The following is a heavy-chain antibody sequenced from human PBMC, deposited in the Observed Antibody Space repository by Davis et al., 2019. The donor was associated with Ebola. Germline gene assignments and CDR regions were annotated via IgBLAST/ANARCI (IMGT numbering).Heavy chain of an antibody. Sequence: GGSLRLSCAASGFTFSSYAMNWVRQAPGEGLEWVSGLSGSGGTTYYANFVKGRFTISRDNSRNTLYLQMNSLRAEDTAVYYCAKDSGYSGYNGIDDWGQGTLVTVSS. CDR3: AKDSGYSGYNGIDD. V-gene: IGHV3-23*01. CDR1: GFTFSSYA. J-gene: IGHJ4*02. CDR2: LSGSGGTT. D-gene: IGHD5-12*01.